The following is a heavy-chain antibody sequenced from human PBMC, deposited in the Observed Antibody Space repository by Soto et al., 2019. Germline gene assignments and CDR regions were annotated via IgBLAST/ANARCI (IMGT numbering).Heavy chain of an antibody. CDR3: ARDKIPGLFDY. CDR1: GGSISSGDYY. CDR2: IYYSGST. Sequence: SETLSLTCTVSGGSISSGDYYWSWIRQPPGKGLEWIGYIYYSGSTYYNPSLKSRVTISVDTSKNQFSLKLSSVTAADTAVYYCARDKIPGLFDYWGQGTLVTGSS. V-gene: IGHV4-30-4*01. J-gene: IGHJ4*02. D-gene: IGHD2-21*01.